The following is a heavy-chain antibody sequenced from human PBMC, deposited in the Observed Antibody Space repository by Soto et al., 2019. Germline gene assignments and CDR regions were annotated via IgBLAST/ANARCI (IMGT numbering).Heavy chain of an antibody. J-gene: IGHJ5*02. V-gene: IGHV1-18*01. Sequence: ASVKVSCQASGYTFTSYGISWVRQAPGQGLEWMGWISAYNGNTNYAQKLQGRVTMTTDTSTSTAYMELRSLRSDDTAVYYCARDGSYSSSWSDWFDPWGQGTLVTVSS. CDR2: ISAYNGNT. D-gene: IGHD6-13*01. CDR3: ARDGSYSSSWSDWFDP. CDR1: GYTFTSYG.